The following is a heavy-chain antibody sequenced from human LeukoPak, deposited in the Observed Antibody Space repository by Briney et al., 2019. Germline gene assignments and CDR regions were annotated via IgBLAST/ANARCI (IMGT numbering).Heavy chain of an antibody. CDR2: IWYDGSKK. Sequence: GGSLRLSCATSGFTFSTYGMHWVRQAPGKGLEWMGIIWYDGSKKYYADPVKGRFTISRDNSNNTLYMKMNSLRAEDTAMYYCARDYVRFCSSTSCPPEYWGQGILVTVS. CDR1: GFTFSTYG. V-gene: IGHV3-33*01. J-gene: IGHJ4*02. CDR3: ARDYVRFCSSTSCPPEY. D-gene: IGHD2-2*01.